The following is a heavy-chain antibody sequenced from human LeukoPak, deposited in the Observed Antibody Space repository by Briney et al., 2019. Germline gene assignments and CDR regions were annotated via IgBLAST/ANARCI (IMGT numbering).Heavy chain of an antibody. CDR2: INHSGST. CDR1: GGSFSGYY. V-gene: IGHV4-34*01. J-gene: IGHJ4*02. Sequence: SETLSLTCAVYGGSFSGYYWSWIRQPPGKGLEWIGEINHSGSTNYNPSLKSRVTISVDTSKNQCSLKLSSVTAADTAMYYCARFPDRFDYWGQGTLVTVPS. CDR3: ARFPDRFDY. D-gene: IGHD1-14*01.